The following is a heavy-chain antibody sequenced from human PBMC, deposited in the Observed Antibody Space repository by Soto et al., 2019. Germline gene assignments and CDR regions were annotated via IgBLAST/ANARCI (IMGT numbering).Heavy chain of an antibody. J-gene: IGHJ4*02. V-gene: IGHV2-5*02. Sequence: QITLKESGPTLVKPTQTLTLTCTFSGFSLSTSGVGVGWIRQPPGRALEWLALIYWDDDKRYSPSLKSRLTITKDTSQNPVVLTMTNMDPVDTATYYCAHSPYCGGDCYSPFDSWGQGTLVTVSS. D-gene: IGHD2-21*02. CDR2: IYWDDDK. CDR1: GFSLSTSGVG. CDR3: AHSPYCGGDCYSPFDS.